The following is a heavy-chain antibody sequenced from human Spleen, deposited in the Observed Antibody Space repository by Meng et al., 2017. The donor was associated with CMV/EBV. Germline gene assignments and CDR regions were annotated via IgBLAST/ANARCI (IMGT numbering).Heavy chain of an antibody. Sequence: GESLKISCAASGFTFDGYTMHWLRQFPGKGLEWISLINWDGGDTYYADSVEGRFTISRDNAKNSLFLQMNSLGVEDTAVYYFARDSSAVHNWLDSWGQGTLVTVSS. J-gene: IGHJ5*01. CDR3: ARDSSAVHNWLDS. CDR1: GFTFDGYT. D-gene: IGHD1-26*01. CDR2: INWDGGDT. V-gene: IGHV3-43D*03.